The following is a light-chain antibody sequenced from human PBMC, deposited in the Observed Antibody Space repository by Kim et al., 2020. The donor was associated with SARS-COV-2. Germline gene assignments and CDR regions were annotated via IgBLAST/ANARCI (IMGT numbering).Light chain of an antibody. CDR1: PDIRLF. CDR3: QQYDNLPYT. V-gene: IGKV1-33*01. Sequence: SASVGDRGTMTCQASPDIRLFLNGYQQRPGKAPKLLIYDASHLAPGAPSRFSGTGSGTQFILTISSLQPGDAATYYCQQYDNLPYTFGRGTKLEI. CDR2: DAS. J-gene: IGKJ2*01.